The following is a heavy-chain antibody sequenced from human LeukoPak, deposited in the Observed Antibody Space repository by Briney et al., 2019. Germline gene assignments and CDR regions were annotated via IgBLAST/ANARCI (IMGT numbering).Heavy chain of an antibody. Sequence: PGGSLRLSCAASGFTFSSYSMNWVRQAPGKGLEWVSYISSSSSTIYYADSVKGRFTISRDNSKNTLYLQMNSLRAEDTAVYYCAKFVLLELFGYWGQGTLVTVSS. CDR1: GFTFSSYS. J-gene: IGHJ4*02. CDR3: AKFVLLELFGY. V-gene: IGHV3-48*01. CDR2: ISSSSSTI. D-gene: IGHD1-7*01.